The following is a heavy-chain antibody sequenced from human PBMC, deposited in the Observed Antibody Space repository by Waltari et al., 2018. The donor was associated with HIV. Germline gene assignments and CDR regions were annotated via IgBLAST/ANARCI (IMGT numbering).Heavy chain of an antibody. CDR3: ARLLYDSGGYYYFDY. CDR1: GGSIRSSSYY. J-gene: IGHJ4*02. CDR2: IDYSGRT. D-gene: IGHD3-22*01. V-gene: IGHV4-39*02. Sequence: QLQLQESGPGLVKPSETLSLTCTVSGGSIRSSSYYWGWIRQSPGKGLEWIGSIDYSGRTYDNPSLKSRVTMSVDTSKNHFSLKLNSVTAADTAVYYCARLLYDSGGYYYFDYWGQGTLVTVSS.